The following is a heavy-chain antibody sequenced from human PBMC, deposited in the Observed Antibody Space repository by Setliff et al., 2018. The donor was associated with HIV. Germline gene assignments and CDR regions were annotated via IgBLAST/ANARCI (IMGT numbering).Heavy chain of an antibody. V-gene: IGHV4-34*01. CDR2: LSPSGTT. CDR3: ANGGSGGQFDH. Sequence: SETLSLTCTVYGGSFSNYYTNWIRQPPGKGLEWIGELSPSGTTRSNSSLKSRTTISLDTSASTAYMEMSSLSSEDKGIYFCANGGSGGQFDHWGQGTLVTVSS. J-gene: IGHJ4*02. D-gene: IGHD3-16*01. CDR1: GGSFSNYY.